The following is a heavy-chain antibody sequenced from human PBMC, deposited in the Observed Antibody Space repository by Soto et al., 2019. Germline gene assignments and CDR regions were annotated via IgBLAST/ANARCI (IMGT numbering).Heavy chain of an antibody. CDR1: GDSISSADYY. Sequence: LSLTCTVSGDSISSADYYWSWIRHTPGKGLEWIGHIFYSGTTYYNPSLKSRLTISVDTSKNHFSLRLTSVTAADTAVYYCARDLWVEPELYYYGMDVWGQGTTVTVSS. V-gene: IGHV4-30-4*01. J-gene: IGHJ6*02. CDR2: IFYSGTT. CDR3: ARDLWVEPELYYYGMDV. D-gene: IGHD1-1*01.